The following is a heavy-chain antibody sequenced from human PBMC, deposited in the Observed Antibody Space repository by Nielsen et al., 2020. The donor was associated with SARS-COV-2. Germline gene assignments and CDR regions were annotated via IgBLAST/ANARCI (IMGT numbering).Heavy chain of an antibody. CDR2: IYSGGST. CDR1: GFTVSSNY. CDR3: AAEGGVVGAPDY. V-gene: IGHV3-53*01. D-gene: IGHD1-26*01. J-gene: IGHJ4*02. Sequence: GGSLRLSCAAPGFTVSSNYMSWVRQAPGKGLEWVSVIYSGGSTYYADSVKGRFTISRDNSKNTLYLQMNSLRAEDTAVYYCAAEGGVVGAPDYWGQGTLVTVSS.